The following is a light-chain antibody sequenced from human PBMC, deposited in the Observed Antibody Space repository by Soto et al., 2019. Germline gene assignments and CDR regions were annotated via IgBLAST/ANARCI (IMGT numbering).Light chain of an antibody. CDR3: QQYYSLYT. CDR2: WAS. CDR1: QSVLYSSNNKNY. V-gene: IGKV4-1*01. J-gene: IGKJ2*01. Sequence: DIVTTQSPDSLAVSLGERATINCKSSQSVLYSSNNKNYLAWYQQKPGQPPKLLIYWASTRESGVPDRFSGSGSGTDFTLTISSLQAEDVAVYYCQQYYSLYTFGQGTKLEIK.